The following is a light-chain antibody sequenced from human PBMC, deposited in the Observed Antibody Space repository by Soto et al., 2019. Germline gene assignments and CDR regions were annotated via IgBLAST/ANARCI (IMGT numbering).Light chain of an antibody. Sequence: QAVVTQPASVSGSPGQSITVSCTGTSSDVGGYKYVSWYQHHPGRAPKLMIYEVSNRPSGVSHRFSGSKSGNTASLTISGLQPEDEADYYCSSYTTSSTLVFGTGTQLTVL. J-gene: IGLJ1*01. CDR1: SSDVGGYKY. CDR2: EVS. CDR3: SSYTTSSTLV. V-gene: IGLV2-14*01.